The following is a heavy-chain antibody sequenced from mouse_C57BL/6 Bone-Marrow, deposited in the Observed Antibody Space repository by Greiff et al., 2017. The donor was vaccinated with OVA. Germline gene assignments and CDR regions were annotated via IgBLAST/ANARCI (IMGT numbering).Heavy chain of an antibody. J-gene: IGHJ2*01. CDR2: IYPGAGAT. CDR3: ARDLRSYFDD. V-gene: IGHV1-80*01. CDR1: GYAFSSYW. Sequence: QVQLQQSGAELVKPGASVKISCKASGYAFSSYWMNWVKQRPGKGLEWIGQIYPGAGATNYTGKFKGKATLTAVKSSSTAYMQLSSLTSEDSAVYFCARDLRSYFDDWGQGTTLTVSA. D-gene: IGHD5-1*01.